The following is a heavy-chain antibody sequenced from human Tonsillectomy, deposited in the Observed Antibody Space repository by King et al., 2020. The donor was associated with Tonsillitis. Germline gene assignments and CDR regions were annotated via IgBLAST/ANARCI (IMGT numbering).Heavy chain of an antibody. V-gene: IGHV3-15*01. Sequence: VQLVESGGGLVKPGGSLRLSCAASGFTFSNAWMSWVRQAPGKGLEWVGRIKSKTDGGTTDYAAPVKGRFTISRDDSKNTLYLLMNSLKTEDTALYCCTTRGRDCTNGVCSIADYWGQGTLVTVSS. J-gene: IGHJ4*02. CDR2: IKSKTDGGTT. D-gene: IGHD2-8*01. CDR3: TTRGRDCTNGVCSIADY. CDR1: GFTFSNAW.